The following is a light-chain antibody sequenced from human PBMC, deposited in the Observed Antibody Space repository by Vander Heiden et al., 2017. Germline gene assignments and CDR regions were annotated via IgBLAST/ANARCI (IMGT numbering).Light chain of an antibody. CDR3: LLYYGTAYV. CDR1: AGAVTSGYY. V-gene: IGLV7-43*01. J-gene: IGLJ1*01. CDR2: STR. Sequence: QTVVTQVPSLTVSPGGTVTLTCASSAGAVTSGYYPNWFQQKPGQAPRALIYSTRNKQSWTPARFSGSLLGGKAALTLSGVQPEDEAEYYCLLYYGTAYVFGTGTKVTVL.